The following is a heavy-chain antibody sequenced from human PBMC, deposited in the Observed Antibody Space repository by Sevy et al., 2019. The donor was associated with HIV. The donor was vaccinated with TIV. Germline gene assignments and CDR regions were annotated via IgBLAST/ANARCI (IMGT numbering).Heavy chain of an antibody. D-gene: IGHD3-9*01. CDR1: GFTFSSYA. Sequence: GGSLRLSCAASGFTFSSYAMSWVRQAPGKGLEWVSAISGSGGSTYYADSVKGRFIISRDNSKNTLYLQMNSLRAEDTAVYYCALYLTGSPGDYWGQGTLVTVSS. CDR3: ALYLTGSPGDY. CDR2: ISGSGGST. V-gene: IGHV3-23*01. J-gene: IGHJ4*02.